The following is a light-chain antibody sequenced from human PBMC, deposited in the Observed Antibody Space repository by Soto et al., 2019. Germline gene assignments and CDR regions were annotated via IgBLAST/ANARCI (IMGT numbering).Light chain of an antibody. CDR1: QTVSTY. V-gene: IGKV1-39*01. Sequence: MSLSPSAVPASVGDRVPLTCRAIQTVSTYLNRYQQKPGKAPQLLIYAASNLQSGVPSRFSGSGSGTAFTLTISSLQREDFATYYGEQYYSTPPEITFAQRTRL. J-gene: IGKJ5*01. CDR3: EQYYSTPPEIT. CDR2: AAS.